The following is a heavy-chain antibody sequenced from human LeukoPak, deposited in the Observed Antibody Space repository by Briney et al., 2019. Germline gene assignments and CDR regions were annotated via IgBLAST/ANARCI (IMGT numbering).Heavy chain of an antibody. J-gene: IGHJ3*02. D-gene: IGHD3-10*01. CDR3: ARDRRDIGTMVRGPPEDAFDI. V-gene: IGHV3-23*01. CDR1: GFTFSSYA. Sequence: PGGSLRLSCAASGFTFSSYAMSWVRQAPGKGLEWVSAISGSGGSTYYADSVKGRFTISRDNSKNTLYLQMNSLRAEDTAVYYCARDRRDIGTMVRGPPEDAFDIWGQGTMVTVSS. CDR2: ISGSGGST.